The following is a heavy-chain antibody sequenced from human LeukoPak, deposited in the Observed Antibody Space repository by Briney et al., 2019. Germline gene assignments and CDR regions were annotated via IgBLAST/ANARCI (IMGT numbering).Heavy chain of an antibody. J-gene: IGHJ4*02. Sequence: ASVKVSCKASGYTFTNYYIHWVRQAPGQGLEWMGLINPSGGSTSYAQKFQGRLTMTRDTSTSTVYMELSSLRSEDTAVYYCARAHGYCSSTSCYSYDYWGQGTLATVSS. CDR1: GYTFTNYY. CDR3: ARAHGYCSSTSCYSYDY. CDR2: INPSGGST. V-gene: IGHV1-46*03. D-gene: IGHD2-2*03.